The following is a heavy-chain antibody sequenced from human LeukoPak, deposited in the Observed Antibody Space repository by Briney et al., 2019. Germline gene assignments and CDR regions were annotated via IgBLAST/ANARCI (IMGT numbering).Heavy chain of an antibody. CDR1: GGTFSSYA. CDR3: AREENTVMVLRP. V-gene: IGHV1-69*13. J-gene: IGHJ5*02. CDR2: IIPIFGTA. D-gene: IGHD5-18*01. Sequence: ASVKVSCKASGGTFSSYAISWVRQAPGQGLEWMGGIIPIFGTANYAQKFQGRVTITADESTSTAYMELSSLRSEDTAVYYCAREENTVMVLRPWGQGTLVTVSS.